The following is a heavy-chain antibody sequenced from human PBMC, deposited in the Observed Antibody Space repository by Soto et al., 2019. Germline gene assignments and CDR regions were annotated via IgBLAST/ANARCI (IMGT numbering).Heavy chain of an antibody. V-gene: IGHV3-48*03. CDR1: GFTFSSYE. J-gene: IGHJ4*02. Sequence: GRCMRLSCAASGFTFSSYEINWVRQDPGKGLEWVSYISYSGTTIYYADSVKGRFTISRDNAKNSLYLQMNSLRAEDTVVYYCARGLRNNYARSALYYWGQGTMVTVSS. CDR3: ARGLRNNYARSALYY. CDR2: ISYSGTTI. D-gene: IGHD2-8*01.